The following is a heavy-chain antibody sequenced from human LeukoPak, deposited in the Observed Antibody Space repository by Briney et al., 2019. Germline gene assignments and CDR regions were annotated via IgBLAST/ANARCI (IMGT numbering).Heavy chain of an antibody. Sequence: GESLKISCKGSGYSFTSYWIGWVRQMPAKGLEWMGIIYPGDSDTRYSPSFQGQVTISADKSIGTAYLQCSSLNASDTAKFYCARHLLWHFDYWGQGTLVTVSS. CDR1: GYSFTSYW. V-gene: IGHV5-51*01. D-gene: IGHD3-10*01. J-gene: IGHJ4*02. CDR2: IYPGDSDT. CDR3: ARHLLWHFDY.